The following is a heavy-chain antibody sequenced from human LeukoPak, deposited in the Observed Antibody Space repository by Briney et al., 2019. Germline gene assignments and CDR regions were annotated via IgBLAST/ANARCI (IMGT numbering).Heavy chain of an antibody. V-gene: IGHV1-18*04. CDR3: ARDRTVWFGELSPIDY. CDR2: ISAYNGNT. CDR1: GYTFTSYG. D-gene: IGHD3-10*01. Sequence: GASVKVSCKASGYTFTSYGMSWVRQAPGQGLEWMGWISAYNGNTNYAQKLQGRVTMTTDTSTSTAYMELRSLRSDDTAVYYCARDRTVWFGELSPIDYWGQGTLVTVSS. J-gene: IGHJ4*02.